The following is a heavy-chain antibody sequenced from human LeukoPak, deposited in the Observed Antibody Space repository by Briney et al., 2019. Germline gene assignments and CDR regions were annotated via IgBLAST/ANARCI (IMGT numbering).Heavy chain of an antibody. J-gene: IGHJ3*02. CDR2: INAGTGNT. D-gene: IGHD3-10*01. CDR1: GYTFTSYG. CDR3: ARGQYYYASGSSFLKRGVSAFDI. V-gene: IGHV1-3*03. Sequence: GASVKVSCKASGYTFTSYGISWVRQAPGQGLEWMGSINAGTGNTKYSQEFQGRVTITRDTSASTAYMELSSLRSEDMAVYYCARGQYYYASGSSFLKRGVSAFDIWGQGTMVTVSS.